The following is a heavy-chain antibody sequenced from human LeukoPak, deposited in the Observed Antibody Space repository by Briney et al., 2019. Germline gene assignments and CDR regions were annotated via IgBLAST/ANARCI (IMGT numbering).Heavy chain of an antibody. D-gene: IGHD5-18*01. CDR1: GGTFSNYA. J-gene: IGHJ4*02. Sequence: ASVKVSCKTSGGTFSNYAISWVRQAPGQGLEWMGGIIPIFGTTHYAHRFQGRVTITADESTSTAYMDLSSLTSEDTAVYYCARALDTSMSTSGFFDSWGREPWSPSPQ. CDR3: ARALDTSMSTSGFFDS. V-gene: IGHV1-69*13. CDR2: IIPIFGTT.